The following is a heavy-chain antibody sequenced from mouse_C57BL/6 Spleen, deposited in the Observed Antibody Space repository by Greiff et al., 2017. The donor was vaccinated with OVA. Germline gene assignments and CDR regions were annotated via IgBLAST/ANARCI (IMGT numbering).Heavy chain of an antibody. J-gene: IGHJ4*01. D-gene: IGHD2-4*01. Sequence: VQLKESGPGLVQPSQSLSITCTVSGFSLTSYGVHWVRQSPGKGLEWLGVIWRGGSTDYNAAFMSRLSITKDNSKSQVCFKMNSLQADDTAIYYCAKESPYYDYDRAMDYWGQGTSVTVSS. V-gene: IGHV2-5*01. CDR3: AKESPYYDYDRAMDY. CDR2: IWRGGST. CDR1: GFSLTSYG.